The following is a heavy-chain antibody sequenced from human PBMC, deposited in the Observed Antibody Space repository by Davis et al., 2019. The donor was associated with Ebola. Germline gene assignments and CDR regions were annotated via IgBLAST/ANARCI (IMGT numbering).Heavy chain of an antibody. J-gene: IGHJ4*02. CDR3: AKGVDIVPTIFDS. Sequence: GESLKISCAASGFTFSNAWLSWVRQAPGKGLEWVSSISGSGETTYFADSVKGRFTTSRDNSKNTLYLQMNSLRVEDTAVYYCAKGVDIVPTIFDSWGQGTLVTVSS. D-gene: IGHD5-12*01. CDR2: ISGSGETT. CDR1: GFTFSNAW. V-gene: IGHV3-23*01.